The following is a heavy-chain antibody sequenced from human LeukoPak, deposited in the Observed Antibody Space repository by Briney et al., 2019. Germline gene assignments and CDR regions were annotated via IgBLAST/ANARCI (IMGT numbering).Heavy chain of an antibody. CDR2: IWYDGSNK. CDR3: ARPLTVTTTECGY. D-gene: IGHD4-17*01. Sequence: GRSLRLSCAASGFTFSSYGMHWVRQAPGKGLEWVAVIWYDGSNKYYADSVKGRFTISRDNSKNTLYLQMNSLRAEDTAVYYCARPLTVTTTECGYWGQGTLVTASS. CDR1: GFTFSSYG. J-gene: IGHJ4*02. V-gene: IGHV3-33*01.